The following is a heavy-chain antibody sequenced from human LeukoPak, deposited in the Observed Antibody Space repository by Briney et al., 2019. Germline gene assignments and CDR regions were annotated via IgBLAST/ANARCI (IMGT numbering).Heavy chain of an antibody. Sequence: GGSPRLSCAASGFTFYDYAMHWVRQAPGKGLEWVSGISWNSGSIGYADSVKGRFTISRDNAKNSLYLQMNSLRAEDTALYYCAKAQTGYSSGWYYFDYWGQGTLVTVSS. CDR1: GFTFYDYA. CDR3: AKAQTGYSSGWYYFDY. J-gene: IGHJ4*02. D-gene: IGHD6-19*01. V-gene: IGHV3-9*01. CDR2: ISWNSGSI.